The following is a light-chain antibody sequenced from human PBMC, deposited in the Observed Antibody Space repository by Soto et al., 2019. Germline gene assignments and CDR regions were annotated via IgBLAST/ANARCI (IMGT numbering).Light chain of an antibody. CDR2: ATS. CDR3: QKYNSAPLT. CDR1: QGIDPY. Sequence: DVQMTQSPSSLSAFGGDRVTITCRASQGIDPYLAWFQQKPGKVPKLLIYATSTLQSGVPSRFSGSGSGTDFTLTISSLQPEDVATYYCQKYNSAPLTFGGGTKVEIK. J-gene: IGKJ4*01. V-gene: IGKV1-27*01.